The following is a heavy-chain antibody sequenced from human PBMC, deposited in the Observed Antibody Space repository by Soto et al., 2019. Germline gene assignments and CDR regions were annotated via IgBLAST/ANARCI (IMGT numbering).Heavy chain of an antibody. CDR2: IYPGDSDT. J-gene: IGHJ4*02. Sequence: RGESLKISCKGSGYSFTSYWIGWVRQMPGKGLEWMGIIYPGDSDTRYSPSFQGQVTISADKSISTAYLQWSSLKASDTAMYYCARQVASSSWYKYFDYWGQGTLVTVSS. CDR3: ARQVASSSWYKYFDY. V-gene: IGHV5-51*01. CDR1: GYSFTSYW. D-gene: IGHD6-13*01.